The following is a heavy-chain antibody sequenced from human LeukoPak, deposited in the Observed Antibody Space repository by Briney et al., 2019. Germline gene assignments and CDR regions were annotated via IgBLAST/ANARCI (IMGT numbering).Heavy chain of an antibody. CDR3: AGELGYCSGGSCYLDI. Sequence: SETLSLTCTVSGGSISSYYWSWIRQPPGKGLEWIGSIYHSGSTYYNPSLKSRVTISVDTSKNQFSLKLSSVTAADTAVYYCAGELGYCSGGSCYLDIWGQGTMVTVSS. V-gene: IGHV4-38-2*02. CDR2: IYHSGST. CDR1: GGSISSYY. D-gene: IGHD2-15*01. J-gene: IGHJ3*02.